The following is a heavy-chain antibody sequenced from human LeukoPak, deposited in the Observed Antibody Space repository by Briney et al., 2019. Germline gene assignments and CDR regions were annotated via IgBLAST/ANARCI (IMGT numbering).Heavy chain of an antibody. CDR2: IRSDGSHS. CDR1: GFTFRSYG. J-gene: IGHJ4*02. V-gene: IGHV3-30*02. D-gene: IGHD3-10*01. Sequence: PGGSLRLSCAASGFTFRSYGMHWVRQAPGKGLEWVAFIRSDGSHSYYADSVKGRLVISRDNSKNTLYLKMNSLRAEDTAVYYCAPSYYFGSGSNDWGQGTLVIVSS. CDR3: APSYYFGSGSND.